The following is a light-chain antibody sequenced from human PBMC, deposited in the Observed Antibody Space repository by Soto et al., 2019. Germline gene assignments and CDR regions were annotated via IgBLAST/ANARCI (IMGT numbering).Light chain of an antibody. CDR1: SRDIGAYNF. CDR3: TSCTTSTTMI. J-gene: IGLJ2*01. Sequence: QSALTQPASVSGSPGQSITISCTGTSRDIGAYNFVSWYQQHPGKAPKLMLYDVNIRPSGVSNRLSGSKSGNTASLTISGLQAEDEADYYCTSCTTSTTMIFGGGTKLTVL. V-gene: IGLV2-14*03. CDR2: DVN.